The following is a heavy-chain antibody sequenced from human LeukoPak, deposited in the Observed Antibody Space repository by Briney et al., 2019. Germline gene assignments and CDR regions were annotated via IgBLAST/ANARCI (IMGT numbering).Heavy chain of an antibody. V-gene: IGHV4-39*07. Sequence: SETLSLTCTVSGGSISSSGYYWGWIRQPPGKGLEWIGSIYYSGNTYDNPSLKSRATISVDTPKNQFSLKLSSVTAADTAVYYCARGKDYDFWSGSPYFDYWGQGTLVTVSS. D-gene: IGHD3-3*01. J-gene: IGHJ4*02. CDR2: IYYSGNT. CDR1: GGSISSSGYY. CDR3: ARGKDYDFWSGSPYFDY.